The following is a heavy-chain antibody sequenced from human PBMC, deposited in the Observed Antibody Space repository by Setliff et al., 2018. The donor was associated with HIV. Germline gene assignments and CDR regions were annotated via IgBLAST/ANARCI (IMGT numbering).Heavy chain of an antibody. CDR3: AKASGIAAAGYDAFDI. J-gene: IGHJ3*02. V-gene: IGHV3-23*01. D-gene: IGHD6-13*01. CDR2: ISGSGGST. Sequence: LRLSCAASGFTFSSYAMSWVRQAPGKGLEWVSAISGSGGSTYYADSVKGRFTISRDNSKNTLYLQMNSLRAEDTAVYYCAKASGIAAAGYDAFDIWGQGTMVTVSS. CDR1: GFTFSSYA.